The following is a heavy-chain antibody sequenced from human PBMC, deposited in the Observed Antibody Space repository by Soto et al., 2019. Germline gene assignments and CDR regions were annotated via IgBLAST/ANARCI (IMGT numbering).Heavy chain of an antibody. J-gene: IGHJ3*02. CDR2: IYYSGST. D-gene: IGHD3-22*01. CDR3: ASTLVITYAFDI. V-gene: IGHV4-59*06. Sequence: SETLSLTCTVSGDSSSSHYWNWIRQPPGKGLEWIGYIYYSGSTYYNPSLKSRVTISVDTSKNQFSLKLSSVTAADTAVYYCASTLVITYAFDIWGQGTMVTVSS. CDR1: GDSSSSHY.